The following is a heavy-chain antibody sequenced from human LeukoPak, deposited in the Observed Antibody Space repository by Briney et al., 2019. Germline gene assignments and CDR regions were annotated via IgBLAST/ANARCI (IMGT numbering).Heavy chain of an antibody. V-gene: IGHV1-24*01. J-gene: IGHJ4*02. D-gene: IGHD3-22*01. CDR2: FDPEDGET. CDR3: ATGPLWYYDSLDY. Sequence: ASVKVSCKVSGYTLTELSMHWVRQAPGKGLEWMGGFDPEDGETIYAQKFQGRVTMTEDTSTDTAYMELSSLRSEDAAVYYCATGPLWYYDSLDYWGQGTLVTVSS. CDR1: GYTLTELS.